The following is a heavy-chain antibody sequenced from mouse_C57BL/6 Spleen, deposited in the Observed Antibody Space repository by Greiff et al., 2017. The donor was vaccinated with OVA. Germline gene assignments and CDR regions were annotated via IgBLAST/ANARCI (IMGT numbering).Heavy chain of an antibody. D-gene: IGHD2-3*01. V-gene: IGHV1-85*01. CDR1: GYTFTSYD. J-gene: IGHJ2*01. CDR2: IYPRDGST. CDR3: ARDDAFDY. Sequence: VKLVESGPELVKPGASVKLSCKASGYTFTSYDINWVKQRPGQGLEWIGWIYPRDGSTKYNEKFKGKATLTVDTSSSTANMELHSLTSEDSAVYFCARDDAFDYWGQGTTLTVSS.